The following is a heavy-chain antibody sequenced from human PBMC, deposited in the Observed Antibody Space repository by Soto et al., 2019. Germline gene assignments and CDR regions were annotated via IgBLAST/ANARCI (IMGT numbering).Heavy chain of an antibody. CDR3: ARHSPTGTTGRIYYYSMDV. J-gene: IGHJ6*03. CDR2: IYYSGST. CDR1: GGSISSYY. V-gene: IGHV4-59*08. Sequence: SETLSLTCTVSGGSISSYYWSWIRQPPGKGLEWIGYIYYSGSTNYNPSLKSRVTISVDTSKNQFSLKLSSVTAADTAVYYCARHSPTGTTGRIYYYSMDVWGKGTTVTVSS. D-gene: IGHD1-7*01.